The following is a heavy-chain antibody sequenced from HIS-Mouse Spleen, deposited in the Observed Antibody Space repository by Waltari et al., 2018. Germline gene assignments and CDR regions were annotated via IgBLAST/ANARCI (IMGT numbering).Heavy chain of an antibody. V-gene: IGHV3-33*06. D-gene: IGHD2-8*01. Sequence: QVQLVESGGGVVQPGSSLRLSCAASVFPFISFGMHWFRQAPGKGLEWVAVIWYDGSNKYYADSVKGRFTISRDNSKNTLYLQMNSLRAEDTAVYYCAKGGLMVYAIGDYWGQGTLVTVSS. CDR2: IWYDGSNK. CDR3: AKGGLMVYAIGDY. J-gene: IGHJ4*02. CDR1: VFPFISFG.